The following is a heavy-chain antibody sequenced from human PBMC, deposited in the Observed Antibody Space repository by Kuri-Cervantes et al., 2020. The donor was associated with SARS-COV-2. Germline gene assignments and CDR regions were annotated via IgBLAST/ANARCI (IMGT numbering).Heavy chain of an antibody. J-gene: IGHJ4*02. V-gene: IGHV4-39*01. CDR3: ATSFIYDSSGYGDDY. CDR2: IYYSGST. D-gene: IGHD3-22*01. Sequence: SETLSLTCTVSGGSISSSSYYWGWIRQPPGKGLEWIGSIYYSGSTYYNPSLKSRVTISVDTSKNQFSLKLSSVTAADTAVYYCATSFIYDSSGYGDDYWGQGTLVTVSS. CDR1: GGSISSSSYY.